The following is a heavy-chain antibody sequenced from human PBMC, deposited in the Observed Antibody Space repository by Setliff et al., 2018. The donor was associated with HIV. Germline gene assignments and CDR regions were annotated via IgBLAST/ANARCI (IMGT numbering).Heavy chain of an antibody. V-gene: IGHV5-51*01. D-gene: IGHD3-9*01. CDR2: IYPGDSYT. CDR3: AGGPILTGHR. Sequence: GESLKISCKGSGYSFTNYWIGWVRQMPGKGLEWMGIIYPGDSYTNYSPSFQGHVTISADKSISTAYLQWSSLKASVTAMYYCAGGPILTGHRWGQGTLVTVSS. J-gene: IGHJ4*02. CDR1: GYSFTNYW.